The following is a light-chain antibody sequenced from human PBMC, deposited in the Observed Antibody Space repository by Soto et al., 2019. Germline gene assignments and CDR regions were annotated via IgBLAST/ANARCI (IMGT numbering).Light chain of an antibody. CDR2: EVS. Sequence: QSALTQPPSASGSPGQSVTISCTGSSSDVGGHNHVSWYQQHPGKVPKLMIYEVSKRPSGVTDRFSGSKSVNTASLTVSGLQAEDEADYYCSSYAGSMNLIFGGGTKLTVL. CDR1: SSDVGGHNH. CDR3: SSYAGSMNLI. V-gene: IGLV2-8*01. J-gene: IGLJ2*01.